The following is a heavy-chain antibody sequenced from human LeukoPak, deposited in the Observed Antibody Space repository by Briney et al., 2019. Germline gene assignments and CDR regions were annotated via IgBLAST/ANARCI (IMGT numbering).Heavy chain of an antibody. Sequence: GASVKVSCKASGYTFTAYYMHWVRQTPGQGLEWMGWINPNSGGTNYAQKFQGRVTMTRDTSISTAYMELSRLTSEDTAVFYCARDDGQGATDYWGQGTLVTVSS. J-gene: IGHJ4*02. CDR1: GYTFTAYY. V-gene: IGHV1-2*02. CDR2: INPNSGGT. CDR3: ARDDGQGATDY. D-gene: IGHD1-26*01.